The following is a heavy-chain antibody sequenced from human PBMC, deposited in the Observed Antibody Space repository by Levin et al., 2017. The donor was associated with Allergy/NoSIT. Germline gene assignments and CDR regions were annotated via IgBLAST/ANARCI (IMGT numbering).Heavy chain of an antibody. CDR3: ARDSQDGYVVAFDI. D-gene: IGHD5-18*01. J-gene: IGHJ3*02. Sequence: SETLSLTCTVSGGSISSYYWSWIRQPAGKGLEWIGRIYTSGSTNYNPSLKSRVTMSVDTSKNQFSLKLSSVTAADTAVYYCARDSQDGYVVAFDIWGQGTMVTVSS. CDR2: IYTSGST. CDR1: GGSISSYY. V-gene: IGHV4-4*07.